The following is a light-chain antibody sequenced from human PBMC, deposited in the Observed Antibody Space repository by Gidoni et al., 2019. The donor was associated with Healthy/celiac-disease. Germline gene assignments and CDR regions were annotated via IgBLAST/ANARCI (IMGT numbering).Light chain of an antibody. CDR3: QQYYSYPWT. CDR1: QCISSY. Sequence: IRMTQPPSSFSASKGDRVTITCRASQCISSYLAWYQQKPGKAPKLLIYAASTLQSGVPSRFSGSGSGTDFTLTISCLQSEDFATYYCQQYYSYPWTFGQGTKVEIK. J-gene: IGKJ1*01. CDR2: AAS. V-gene: IGKV1-8*01.